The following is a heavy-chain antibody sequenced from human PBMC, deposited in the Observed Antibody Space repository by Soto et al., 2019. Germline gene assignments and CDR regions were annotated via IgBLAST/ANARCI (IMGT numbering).Heavy chain of an antibody. CDR2: IWYDGLRQ. Sequence: PGGSLRLSCVGSGFTLNKYGVHWVRQAPAKGLEWVALIWYDGLRQTYADSVRGRFTISRDSSTNTIYPQMNSLRVEDTANYFCVRESTPPFFDSWGQGTPVTVSS. J-gene: IGHJ4*02. V-gene: IGHV3-33*01. CDR3: VRESTPPFFDS. D-gene: IGHD2-2*01. CDR1: GFTLNKYG.